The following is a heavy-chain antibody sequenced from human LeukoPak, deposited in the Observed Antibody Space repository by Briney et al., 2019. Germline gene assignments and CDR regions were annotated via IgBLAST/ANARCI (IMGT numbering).Heavy chain of an antibody. D-gene: IGHD6-19*01. Sequence: GASVKVSCKASGYTFTSYAMHWVRQAPGQRLEWMGWINAGYGNTKYSQKFQGRVTITRDTSASTAYMELSSLRSEDTAVYYCARASYSSGLGFDYWGQGTLVTVSS. CDR2: INAGYGNT. CDR1: GYTFTSYA. CDR3: ARASYSSGLGFDY. J-gene: IGHJ4*02. V-gene: IGHV1-3*01.